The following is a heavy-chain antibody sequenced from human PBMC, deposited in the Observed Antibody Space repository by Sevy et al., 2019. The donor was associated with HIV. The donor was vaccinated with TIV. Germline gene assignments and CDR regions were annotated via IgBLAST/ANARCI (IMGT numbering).Heavy chain of an antibody. J-gene: IGHJ3*02. CDR1: GFTFTSSA. V-gene: IGHV1-58*01. CDR2: IVVGSGNT. CDR3: AAEEVSDAFDI. Sequence: ASVKVSCKASGFTFTSSAVQWVRQARGQRLEWIGWIVVGSGNTNYAQKFQERVTITRDMSTSTAYMELSSLRSEDTAVYYWAAEEVSDAFDIWGQGTMVTVSS.